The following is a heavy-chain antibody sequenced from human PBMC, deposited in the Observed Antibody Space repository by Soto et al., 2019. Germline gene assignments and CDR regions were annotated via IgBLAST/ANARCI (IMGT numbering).Heavy chain of an antibody. Sequence: SETLSLTCTVSGGSISSYYWSWIRQPPGKGLEWIGYIYYSGSTNYNPSLKSRATISVDTSKNQFSLKLSSVTAADRAVYYGARYGSGPDNWFDPWGQRTLDTFSS. CDR3: ARYGSGPDNWFDP. J-gene: IGHJ5*02. V-gene: IGHV4-59*01. CDR2: IYYSGST. CDR1: GGSISSYY. D-gene: IGHD3-10*01.